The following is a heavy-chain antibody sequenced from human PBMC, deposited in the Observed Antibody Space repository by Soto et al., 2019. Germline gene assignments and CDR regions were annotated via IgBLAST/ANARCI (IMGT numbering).Heavy chain of an antibody. CDR1: GFTFSSYG. CDR2: IWYDGSNK. V-gene: IGHV3-33*01. CDR3: ARDEQPREDYYYGMDV. J-gene: IGHJ6*02. Sequence: GGSLRLSCAASGFTFSSYGMHWVRQAPGKGLEWVAVIWYDGSNKYYADSVKGRFTISRDNSKNTLYLQMNSLRAEDTAVYYCARDEQPREDYYYGMDVWGQGTTVTVSS. D-gene: IGHD6-13*01.